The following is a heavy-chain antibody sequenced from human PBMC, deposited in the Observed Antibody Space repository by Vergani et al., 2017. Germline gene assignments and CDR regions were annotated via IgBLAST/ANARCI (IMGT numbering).Heavy chain of an antibody. CDR2: IYYSGST. D-gene: IGHD1-1*01. Sequence: QVQLQQWGAGVVKPSQTLSLTCTVSGGPISSGDYYWSWIRQPPGKGLEWIGYIYYSGSTYYNPSLKSRVTISVDTSKNQLPLKLSSVTAADTAVYYCARDLERDYYYGMDVWGQGTTVTVSS. V-gene: IGHV4-30-4*08. J-gene: IGHJ6*02. CDR3: ARDLERDYYYGMDV. CDR1: GGPISSGDYY.